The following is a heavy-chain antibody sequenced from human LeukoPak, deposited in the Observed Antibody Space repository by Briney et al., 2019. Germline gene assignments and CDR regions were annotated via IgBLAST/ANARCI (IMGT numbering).Heavy chain of an antibody. D-gene: IGHD5-24*01. J-gene: IGHJ5*02. Sequence: ASVKVSCKASGGTFSSYAISWVRQAPGQGLEWMGGIIPIFGTANYAQKFQGRVTITADESTSTAYMELSSLRSEDTAVYYCARDRMGTNWFDPWGQGALVTVSS. CDR1: GGTFSSYA. V-gene: IGHV1-69*13. CDR2: IIPIFGTA. CDR3: ARDRMGTNWFDP.